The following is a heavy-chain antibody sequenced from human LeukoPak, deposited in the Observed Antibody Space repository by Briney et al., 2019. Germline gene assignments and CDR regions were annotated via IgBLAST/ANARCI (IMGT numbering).Heavy chain of an antibody. Sequence: SGTLSLTCTVSGGSISSSSYYWGWIRQPPGKGLEWIGSIYYSGSTYYNPSLKSRVTISVDTSKNQFSLKLSSVTAADTAVYYCARHVDYGDPYWYFDLWGRGTLVTVSS. CDR3: ARHVDYGDPYWYFDL. CDR2: IYYSGST. D-gene: IGHD4-17*01. J-gene: IGHJ2*01. CDR1: GGSISSSSYY. V-gene: IGHV4-39*01.